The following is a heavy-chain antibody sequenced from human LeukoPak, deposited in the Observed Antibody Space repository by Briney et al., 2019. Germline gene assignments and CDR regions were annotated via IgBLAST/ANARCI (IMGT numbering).Heavy chain of an antibody. V-gene: IGHV4-34*01. CDR2: INHSGST. CDR3: ARREGDTSMVRCFDY. D-gene: IGHD5-18*01. J-gene: IGHJ4*02. CDR1: GGSFSGYY. Sequence: SETLSLTCAVYGGSFSGYYWSWIRQPPGKGLEWIGEINHSGSTNYNPSLKSRVTISVDTSKNQFSLNLSSETAADTAVYDCARREGDTSMVRCFDYWGQGTLVTVSS.